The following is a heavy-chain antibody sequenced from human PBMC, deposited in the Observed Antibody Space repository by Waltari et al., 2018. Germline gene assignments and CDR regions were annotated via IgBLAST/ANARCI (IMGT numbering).Heavy chain of an antibody. CDR2: IYYSGRT. J-gene: IGHJ6*03. V-gene: IGHV4-39*07. Sequence: QLQLQESGPGLVKPSETLSLTCTVSGGSISSSSYYWGWIRQPPGKGLEWIGSIYYSGRTYYNPSLKSRVTISVDTSKNQFSLKLSSVTAADTAVYYCARQWERNYYYMDVWGKGTTVTVSS. D-gene: IGHD1-26*01. CDR3: ARQWERNYYYMDV. CDR1: GGSISSSSYY.